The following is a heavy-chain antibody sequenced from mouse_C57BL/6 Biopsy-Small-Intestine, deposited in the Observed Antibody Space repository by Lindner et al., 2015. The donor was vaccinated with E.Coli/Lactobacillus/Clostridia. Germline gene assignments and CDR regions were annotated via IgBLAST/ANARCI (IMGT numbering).Heavy chain of an antibody. V-gene: IGHV1-66*01. CDR2: MNPNSGNR. J-gene: IGHJ1*01. D-gene: IGHD1-1*01. Sequence: SVKVSCKTSGYTFTSYDINWVRQATGQGLEWMGWMNPNSGNRGYAQKFQGRVTMTRDTSKSTAYMELSSLTSEDTAVYYCATKDPVGAMYYYGMDVWGQGTTATVSS. CDR3: ATKDPVGAMYYYGMDV. CDR1: GYTFTSYD.